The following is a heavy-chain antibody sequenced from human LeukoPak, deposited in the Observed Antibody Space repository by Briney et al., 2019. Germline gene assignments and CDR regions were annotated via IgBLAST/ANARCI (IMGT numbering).Heavy chain of an antibody. V-gene: IGHV4-59*08. CDR3: ARRSKDGYNFDY. D-gene: IGHD5-24*01. J-gene: IGHJ4*02. CDR2: IYYSGST. Sequence: KPSETLSLTCTVSGGSMSTYYWSWIRQSPGKGLEWIGYIYYSGSTSYNPSLKSRVTISVDTSKNQFSLKLSSVTAADTAVYYCARRSKDGYNFDYWGQGTLVTVSS. CDR1: GGSMSTYY.